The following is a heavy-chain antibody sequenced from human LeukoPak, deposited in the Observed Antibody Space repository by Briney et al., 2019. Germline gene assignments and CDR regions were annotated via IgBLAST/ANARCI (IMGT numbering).Heavy chain of an antibody. V-gene: IGHV4-39*01. CDR3: ARGYCSGGSCYSSYYYSYMDV. CDR2: IYYSGST. CDR1: GGSISRSSYY. Sequence: PSETLSLTCTVSGGSISRSSYYWGWIRQPPGKGLEWIGRIYYSGSTYYNPSLKSRVTISVDTSKNQFSLKLSSVTAADTAVYYCARGYCSGGSCYSSYYYSYMDVWGKGTTVTVSS. D-gene: IGHD2-15*01. J-gene: IGHJ6*03.